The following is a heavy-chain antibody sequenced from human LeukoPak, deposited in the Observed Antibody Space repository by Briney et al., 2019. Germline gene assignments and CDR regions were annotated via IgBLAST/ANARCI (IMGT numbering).Heavy chain of an antibody. V-gene: IGHV4-59*01. Sequence: SETLSLTCTVSGGSISSYYWSWIRQPPGKGLEWIGYIYYSGSTNYNRSLKSRVTISVDTSKNQFSLKPSSVTAADTAVYYCARVYYSSSYDYWYFDLWGRGTLVTVSS. CDR1: GGSISSYY. J-gene: IGHJ2*01. D-gene: IGHD6-13*01. CDR3: ARVYYSSSYDYWYFDL. CDR2: IYYSGST.